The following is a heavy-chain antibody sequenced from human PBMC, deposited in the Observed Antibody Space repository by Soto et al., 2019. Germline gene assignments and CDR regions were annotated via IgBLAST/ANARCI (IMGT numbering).Heavy chain of an antibody. Sequence: SETLSLTCAVYGGSFSGYYWSWIHQPPGKGLEWIGEINHSGSTNYNPSLKSRVTISVDTSKNQFSLKLSSVTAADTAVYYCGRGRGARLNYYYYYMDVWGKGTTVTVSS. CDR3: GRGRGARLNYYYYYMDV. CDR2: INHSGST. CDR1: GGSFSGYY. V-gene: IGHV4-34*01. J-gene: IGHJ6*03. D-gene: IGHD2-8*01.